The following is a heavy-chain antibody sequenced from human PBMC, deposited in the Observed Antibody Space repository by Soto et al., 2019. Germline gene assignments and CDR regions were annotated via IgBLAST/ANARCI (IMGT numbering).Heavy chain of an antibody. CDR3: ARVIAARPYYYYGMDV. CDR1: GFTFSSYW. Sequence: GGSLRLSCAASGFTFSSYWMSWVRQAPGKGLEWVANIKQDGSEKYYVDSVKGRFTISRDNAKNSLYLQMNSLRAEDTAVYYCARVIAARPYYYYGMDVWGQGTTVTVSS. V-gene: IGHV3-7*01. D-gene: IGHD6-6*01. CDR2: IKQDGSEK. J-gene: IGHJ6*02.